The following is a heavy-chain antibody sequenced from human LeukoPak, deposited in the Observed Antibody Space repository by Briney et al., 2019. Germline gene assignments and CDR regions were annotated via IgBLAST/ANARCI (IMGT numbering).Heavy chain of an antibody. J-gene: IGHJ4*02. CDR2: ISTSSVTT. V-gene: IGHV3-23*01. D-gene: IGHD3-10*01. CDR1: GFTFSSYA. CDR3: AKDSASGSGLWLHFDY. Sequence: PGESLRLSCAASGFTFSSYAMSWVRQAPGKGLEWVSGISTSSVTTHYADAVKGRFTISRDDSKNTLYLQMNSLRAEDTAVYYCAKDSASGSGLWLHFDYWGQGTLVTVSS.